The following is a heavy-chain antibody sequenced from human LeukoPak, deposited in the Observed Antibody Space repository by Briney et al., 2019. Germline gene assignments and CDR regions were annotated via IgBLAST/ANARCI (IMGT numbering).Heavy chain of an antibody. J-gene: IGHJ4*02. Sequence: PGGSLRLSCAASGFTFDDYAMHWVRQAPGKGLEWVSGISWNSGSIDYADSVKGRFTISRDNAKNSLYLQMNSLRAEDTAVYYCARVPHTIFGVVAFDYWGQGTLVTVSS. CDR1: GFTFDDYA. CDR3: ARVPHTIFGVVAFDY. CDR2: ISWNSGSI. D-gene: IGHD3-3*01. V-gene: IGHV3-9*01.